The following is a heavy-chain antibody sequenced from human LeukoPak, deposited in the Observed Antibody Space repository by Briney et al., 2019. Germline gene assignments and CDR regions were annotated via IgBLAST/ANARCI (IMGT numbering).Heavy chain of an antibody. CDR1: GFILSSYW. D-gene: IGHD3-10*01. J-gene: IGHJ4*02. CDR2: IKSDGSEE. CDR3: ARGDLWLGH. Sequence: GGSLRLSCATSGFILSSYWMCRVRQAPGKGLEWVANIKSDGSEEYSGDSVKGRFTISRDNAKNSLYLQMNSLRVEDTAVYYCARGDLWLGHWGQGNLVTVSS. V-gene: IGHV3-7*01.